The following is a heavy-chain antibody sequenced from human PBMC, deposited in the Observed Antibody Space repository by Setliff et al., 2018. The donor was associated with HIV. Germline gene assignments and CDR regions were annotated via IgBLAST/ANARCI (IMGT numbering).Heavy chain of an antibody. Sequence: SVKVSCKASGGTFSTYSMNWVRQAPGQGLEWMGGIIPFFRTTNYAQKFQGRVTVTADISTSTAYMELRSLRSDDTAVYYCGRYNFWSGYTYYMDVWGKGTTVTVSS. CDR1: GGTFSTYS. J-gene: IGHJ6*03. CDR3: GRYNFWSGYTYYMDV. V-gene: IGHV1-69*06. D-gene: IGHD3-3*01. CDR2: IIPFFRTT.